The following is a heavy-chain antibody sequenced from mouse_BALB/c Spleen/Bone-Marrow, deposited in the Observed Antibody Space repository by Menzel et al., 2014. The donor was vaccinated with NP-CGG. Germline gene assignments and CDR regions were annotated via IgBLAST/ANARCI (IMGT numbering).Heavy chain of an antibody. V-gene: IGHV5-4*02. J-gene: IGHJ2*01. CDR1: GFTFSGYY. CDR2: ISDGGTYS. D-gene: IGHD1-1*02. Sequence: EVMLVESGGGLMKPGGSLKLSCAASGFTFSGYYMYWVRQTPEKRLEWVATISDGGTYSYYADSVKGRFTISRDNAKSNLYLQMNSLKSEDTAMYYCARDMGDYWGQGTTLTVSS. CDR3: ARDMGDY.